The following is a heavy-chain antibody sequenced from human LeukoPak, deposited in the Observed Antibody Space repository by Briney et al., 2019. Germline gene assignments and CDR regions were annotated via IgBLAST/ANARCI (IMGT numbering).Heavy chain of an antibody. CDR1: GGSISSGSYY. CDR3: ARSFFGWSGYYKGAFDI. D-gene: IGHD3-3*01. CDR2: IYTSGST. Sequence: SQTLSLTCTVSGGSISSGSYYWSWIRQPAGKGLEWIGRIYTSGSTNYNPSLKSRVTISVDTSKNQFSLKLSSVTAADTAVYYCARSFFGWSGYYKGAFDIWGQGTMVTVSS. V-gene: IGHV4-61*02. J-gene: IGHJ3*02.